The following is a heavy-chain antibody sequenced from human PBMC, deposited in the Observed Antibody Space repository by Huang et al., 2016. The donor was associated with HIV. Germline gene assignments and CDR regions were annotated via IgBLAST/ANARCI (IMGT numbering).Heavy chain of an antibody. CDR3: ARPQGDKVRGIIRSYYYYYGMDV. J-gene: IGHJ6*02. CDR2: SCSSSSYI. Sequence: EVQLVESGGGLVKPGGSLRLSCVASGFTFTNYAMNWVRQAPGKGLAWVSASCSSSSYIYYADSVKGRFTSSRDDAKNSLYLQMNSLRAEDTAVYYCARPQGDKVRGIIRSYYYYYGMDVWGRGTTVTVSS. V-gene: IGHV3-21*06. CDR1: GFTFTNYA. D-gene: IGHD3-10*01.